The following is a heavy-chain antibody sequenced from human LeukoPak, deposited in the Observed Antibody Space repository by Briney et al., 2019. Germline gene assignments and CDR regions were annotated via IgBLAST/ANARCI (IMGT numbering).Heavy chain of an antibody. V-gene: IGHV3-7*01. CDR3: TRDRQGPRLYEMDI. CDR2: IKVDGSEI. Sequence: GGSLRLTCAASGFTFSMYWMSRVRQAPGKGPEWVANIKVDGSEIYYVDSVKGRFTISRDNAKNSLYLQMNSLRAEDTAVYYCTRDRQGPRLYEMDIWGQGTTVTVSS. J-gene: IGHJ6*02. CDR1: GFTFSMYW. D-gene: IGHD2-8*01.